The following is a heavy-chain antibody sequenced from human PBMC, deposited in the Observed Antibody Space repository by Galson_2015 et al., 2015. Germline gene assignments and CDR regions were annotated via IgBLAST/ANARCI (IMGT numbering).Heavy chain of an antibody. CDR1: GFTFSSYE. CDR3: ARMALKFGVPAADTRYHYYMDV. CDR2: ISSSGSTI. V-gene: IGHV3-48*03. J-gene: IGHJ6*03. Sequence: SLRLSCAASGFTFSSYEMNWVRQAPGKGLEWVSYISSSGSTIYYADSVKGRFTISRDNAKNSLYLQMNSLRAEDTAVYYCARMALKFGVPAADTRYHYYMDVWGKGTTVTVSS. D-gene: IGHD2-2*01.